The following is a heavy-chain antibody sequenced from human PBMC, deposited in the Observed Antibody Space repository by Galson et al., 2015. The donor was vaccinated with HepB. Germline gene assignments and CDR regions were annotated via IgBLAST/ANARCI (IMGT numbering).Heavy chain of an antibody. CDR2: ISFDETNE. CDR1: GFTFNSYA. CDR3: AKGCNGGCYYIDY. J-gene: IGHJ4*02. Sequence: SLRLSCAVSGFTFNSYAMHWVRQAPVKGLEWVAIISFDETNEKYADSVKGRFTISRDNSKNTLSLQMNNLRVDDTAVYYCAKGCNGGCYYIDYWGQGTLVTVSS. D-gene: IGHD2-15*01. V-gene: IGHV3-33*05.